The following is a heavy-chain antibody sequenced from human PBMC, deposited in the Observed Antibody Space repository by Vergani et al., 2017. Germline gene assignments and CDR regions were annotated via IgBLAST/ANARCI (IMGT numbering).Heavy chain of an antibody. J-gene: IGHJ5*02. D-gene: IGHD4-23*01. V-gene: IGHV1-69*01. CDR1: GGTFSSYA. CDR3: AIYPNLRTTVGTNWFDP. CDR2: IIPIFGTA. Sequence: QVQLVQSGAEVKKPGSSVKVSCKASGGTFSSYAISWVRQAPGQGLEWMGGIIPIFGTANYAQKFQGRVTITADESTSTAYMELSSLRSEDTAVYYCAIYPNLRTTVGTNWFDPWGQGTLVTGSS.